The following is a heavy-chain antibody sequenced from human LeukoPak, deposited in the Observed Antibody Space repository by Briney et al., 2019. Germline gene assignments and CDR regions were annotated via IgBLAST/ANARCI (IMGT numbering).Heavy chain of an antibody. D-gene: IGHD2-2*01. V-gene: IGHV5-51*01. J-gene: IGHJ3*02. CDR2: IYPGDSDT. Sequence: KRGESLKISCKGSGYSFTSYWIGWVRQMPGKGLEWMGIIYPGDSDTRYSPSFQGQVTISADKSISTAYLQWSSLMASDTAMYYCARPAYLGYCSSTSCHDAFDIWGQGTMVTVSS. CDR3: ARPAYLGYCSSTSCHDAFDI. CDR1: GYSFTSYW.